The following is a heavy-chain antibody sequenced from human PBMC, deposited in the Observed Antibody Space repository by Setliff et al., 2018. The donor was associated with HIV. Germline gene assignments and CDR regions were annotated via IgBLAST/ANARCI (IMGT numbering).Heavy chain of an antibody. Sequence: PSETLSLTCSVSGGSISSYYWNWIRQPAGKGLEWIGRIFPSGTTNYNPSLQSRITMSVDTSKNQFSLKLNSVTAADTAVYYCAREGWSDHYYYYMDVWDKGTTVTVSS. V-gene: IGHV4-4*07. CDR1: GGSISSYY. J-gene: IGHJ6*03. D-gene: IGHD2-15*01. CDR2: IFPSGTT. CDR3: AREGWSDHYYYYMDV.